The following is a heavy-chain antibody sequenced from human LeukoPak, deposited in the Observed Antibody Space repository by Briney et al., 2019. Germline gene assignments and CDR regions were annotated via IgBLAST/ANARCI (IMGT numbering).Heavy chain of an antibody. V-gene: IGHV3-21*01. Sequence: GGSLRLSCAASGFTFSSNSMNWVRQAPGKGLEWVSSISRSSSYIYYADSVKGRFTISRDNAKNSLYLQMNSLRAEDTAVYYCATSPSFLTYYFDYWGQGTLVTVSS. CDR3: ATSPSFLTYYFDY. J-gene: IGHJ4*02. CDR1: GFTFSSNS. D-gene: IGHD3-16*02. CDR2: ISRSSSYI.